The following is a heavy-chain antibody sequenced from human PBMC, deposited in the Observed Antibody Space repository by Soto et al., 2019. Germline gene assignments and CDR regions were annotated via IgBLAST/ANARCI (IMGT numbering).Heavy chain of an antibody. Sequence: GGSLRLSCAASGFTFSSYAMHWVRQAPGKGLEWVAVISYDGSNKYYADSVKGRFTISRDNSKNTLYLQMNSLRLEDTAVYYCARPLWRDDYNWGYFDLWGRGTLVTSPQ. CDR2: ISYDGSNK. J-gene: IGHJ2*01. CDR1: GFTFSSYA. CDR3: ARPLWRDDYNWGYFDL. V-gene: IGHV3-30-3*01. D-gene: IGHD4-4*01.